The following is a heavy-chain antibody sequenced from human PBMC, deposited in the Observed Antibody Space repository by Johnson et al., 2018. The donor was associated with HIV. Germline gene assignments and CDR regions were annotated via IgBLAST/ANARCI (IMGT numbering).Heavy chain of an antibody. J-gene: IGHJ3*02. CDR2: INGNGGST. CDR3: ASVPMIVVLDGAFDI. D-gene: IGHD3-22*01. Sequence: VQLVESGGGVVRPGGSLRLSCAASGFTFDDYGMSWVRQAPGKGLEWVSGINGNGGSTYYADSVKGRFTISRDNSKNTRYLQMNSLRAEDTAVYYCASVPMIVVLDGAFDIWGQGTMVTVAS. CDR1: GFTFDDYG. V-gene: IGHV3-20*04.